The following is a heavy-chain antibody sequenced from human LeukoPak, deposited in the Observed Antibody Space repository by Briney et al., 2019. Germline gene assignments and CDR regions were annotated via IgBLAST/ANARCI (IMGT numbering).Heavy chain of an antibody. V-gene: IGHV5-51*01. CDR1: GYNFANYW. J-gene: IGHJ6*03. Sequence: GESLKISCKGSGYNFANYWIAWVRQMPGKGLEWMGIIYPGDSDTRYSPSFQGQVTISSDKSISTAYLQWSSLKASDTAMYYCARHVQTVAGTGGDYYYYYYMDVWGKGTTVTVSS. D-gene: IGHD6-19*01. CDR3: ARHVQTVAGTGGDYYYYYYMDV. CDR2: IYPGDSDT.